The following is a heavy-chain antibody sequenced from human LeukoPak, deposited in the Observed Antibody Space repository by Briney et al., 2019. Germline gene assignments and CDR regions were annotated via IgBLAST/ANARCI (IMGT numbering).Heavy chain of an antibody. D-gene: IGHD3-22*01. CDR1: GFTFSSFA. CDR3: ARDHYDSSGHYYFDY. CDR2: IMNDDVST. Sequence: PGGSLRLSCAASGFTFSSFAMSWVRQAPGKGLEWVSTIMNDDVSTYYADSVKGRFTISRGNSKNTLYLQMNSLRAEDTAVYYCARDHYDSSGHYYFDYWGQGTLVTVSS. J-gene: IGHJ4*02. V-gene: IGHV3-23*01.